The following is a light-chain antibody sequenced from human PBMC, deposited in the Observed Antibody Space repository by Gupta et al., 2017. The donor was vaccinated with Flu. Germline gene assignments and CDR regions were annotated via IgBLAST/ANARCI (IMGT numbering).Light chain of an antibody. CDR3: QQYGNSPRFT. Sequence: EVVLTQSPGTLSLSPGEGATHSCRASQSVSSSYIAWYQQKPGQAPRLLIYGASSRATGIPDRFSGSGYGTDFTLTITRREPEDFAIYYCQQYGNSPRFTFGHGTKVDIK. CDR1: QSVSSSY. J-gene: IGKJ3*01. V-gene: IGKV3-20*01. CDR2: GAS.